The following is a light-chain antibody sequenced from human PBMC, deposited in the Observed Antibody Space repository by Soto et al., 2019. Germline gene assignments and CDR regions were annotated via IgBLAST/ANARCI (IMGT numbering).Light chain of an antibody. J-gene: IGLJ1*01. CDR2: DVG. CDR1: SSDIGGYNF. V-gene: IGLV2-14*01. CDR3: NPSRTVSTYV. Sequence: QSALTQPASVSGSPGQSITIACTGTSSDIGGYNFVSWYQQHPGKAPKLLIYDVGNRPSGVSNRFSGSKSGNTASLTISGLQAEDEAHYYCNPSRTVSTYVFGTGTKLTVL.